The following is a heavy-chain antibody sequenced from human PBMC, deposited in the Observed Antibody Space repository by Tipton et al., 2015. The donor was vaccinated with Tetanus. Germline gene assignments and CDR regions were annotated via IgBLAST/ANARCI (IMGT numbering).Heavy chain of an antibody. CDR3: ARGRERCRGTNCHRATDY. CDR1: DSITTKHLY. J-gene: IGHJ4*02. V-gene: IGHV3-23*01. CDR2: IGDTEFVT. D-gene: IGHD2-2*01. Sequence: HLQESDPGLVKPSGTLSLICSVSPDSITTKHLYGGWIRQAPGKGLEWVSAIGDTEFVTYYADSLKGRFTISRDNSKNTLSLQMISLRAEDTAIYYCARGRERCRGTNCHRATDYWGQGTLVTVSS.